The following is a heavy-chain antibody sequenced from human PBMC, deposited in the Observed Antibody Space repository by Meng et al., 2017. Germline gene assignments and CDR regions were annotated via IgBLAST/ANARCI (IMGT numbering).Heavy chain of an antibody. D-gene: IGHD2-2*01. V-gene: IGHV1-69*13. J-gene: IGHJ6*02. CDR1: GGTFSSYA. Sequence: SVNVSCKSSGGTFSSYAISWVRQAPGQGLEWMGGIIPIFGTANYAQKFQGRVTITADESTSTAYMELSSLRSEDTAVYYCAFSQGDIVVVPAATPPYYYGMDVWGQGTTVTVSS. CDR2: IIPIFGTA. CDR3: AFSQGDIVVVPAATPPYYYGMDV.